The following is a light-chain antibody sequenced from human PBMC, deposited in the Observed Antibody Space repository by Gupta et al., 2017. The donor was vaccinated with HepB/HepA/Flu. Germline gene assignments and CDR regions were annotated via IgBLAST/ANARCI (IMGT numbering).Light chain of an antibody. CDR1: SSDVGGYSY. V-gene: IGLV2-14*03. CDR3: SSYTGFSTVV. J-gene: IGLJ2*01. Sequence: QSALTHPASVSGSPGQSITISCTGTSSDVGGYSYVSWYQQYPGKGPKLLIYAVTDRPSGVSNRFSGSKSGNTASLTISGLQAEDEADYYCSSYTGFSTVVFGGGTKLTVL. CDR2: AVT.